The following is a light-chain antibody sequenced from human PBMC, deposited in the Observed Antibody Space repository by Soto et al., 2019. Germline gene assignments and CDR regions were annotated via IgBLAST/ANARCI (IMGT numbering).Light chain of an antibody. CDR3: QQYGTSPRT. CDR2: ATS. CDR1: QPVNSDS. V-gene: IGKV3-20*01. J-gene: IGKJ1*01. Sequence: EIVFTQSPGTLSLSPGETATLSCRASQPVNSDSLAWFQHRPGQAPRLLIFATSRRATDIPARFSGSGSGTDFTLTINRLEPEDCAVYYCQQYGTSPRTFGQGTKVDIK.